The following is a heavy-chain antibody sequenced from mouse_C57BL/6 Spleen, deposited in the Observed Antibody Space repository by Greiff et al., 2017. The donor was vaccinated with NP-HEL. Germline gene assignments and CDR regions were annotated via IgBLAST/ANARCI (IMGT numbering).Heavy chain of an antibody. CDR1: GYAFSSYW. CDR3: ARRRITTVVATDYAMDY. V-gene: IGHV1-80*01. J-gene: IGHJ4*01. D-gene: IGHD1-1*01. CDR2: IYPGDGDT. Sequence: QVQLQQSGAELVKPGASVKISCKASGYAFSSYWMNWVKQRPGKGLEWIGQIYPGDGDTNYNGKFKGKATLTADKSSSTAYMQLSSLTSEDSAVYFCARRRITTVVATDYAMDYWGQGTSVTVSS.